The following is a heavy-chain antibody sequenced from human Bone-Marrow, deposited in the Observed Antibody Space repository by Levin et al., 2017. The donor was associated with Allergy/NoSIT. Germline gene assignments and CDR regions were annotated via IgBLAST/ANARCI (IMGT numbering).Heavy chain of an antibody. D-gene: IGHD5-18*01. CDR2: IYTAGNS. J-gene: IGHJ4*02. Sequence: SETLSLTCNVSGVSISSPSYYWNWIRQPAGKGLEWIGRIYTAGNSNFNPSLKSRVTMSLDASSNRFSLNLRSVTASDTAVYYCARGYTYGPFDFWGQGTLVTVSS. CDR1: GVSISSPSYY. V-gene: IGHV4-61*02. CDR3: ARGYTYGPFDF.